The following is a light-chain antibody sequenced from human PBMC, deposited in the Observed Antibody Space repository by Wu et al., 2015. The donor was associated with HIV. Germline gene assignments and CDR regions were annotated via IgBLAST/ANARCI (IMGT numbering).Light chain of an antibody. CDR2: SAS. V-gene: IGKV3D-15*01. CDR3: QQFNDWPTWT. J-gene: IGKJ1*01. Sequence: ENVLTQSPGTLSLSPGERATLSCRASQSVTNNYFAWFQQKPGQAPRLLIYSASSRATGIPDRFSGSGSGTEFTLTISSMQSEDVAVYYCQQFNDWPTWTFGQGTKVEIK. CDR1: QSVTNN.